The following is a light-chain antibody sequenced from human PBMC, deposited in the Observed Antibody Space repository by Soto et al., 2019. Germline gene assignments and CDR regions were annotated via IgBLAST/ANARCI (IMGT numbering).Light chain of an antibody. CDR1: QSVSHN. V-gene: IGKV3D-15*01. J-gene: IGKJ4*01. CDR3: QQYSVWPLT. CDR2: GAS. Sequence: EIVLTQSPATLSVSTGERAALSCRARQSVSHNLAWYQQRPGQPPRLLIFGASTRATGIPARFSGRGSEAAFALTISTLQSEDFAVYYCQQYSVWPLTFGGGTKVDIK.